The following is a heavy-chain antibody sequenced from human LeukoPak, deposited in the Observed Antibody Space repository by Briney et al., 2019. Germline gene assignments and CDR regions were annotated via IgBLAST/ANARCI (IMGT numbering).Heavy chain of an antibody. V-gene: IGHV1-24*01. Sequence: ASVKVSCKVSGYTLTELSMHWVRQAPGKGLEWMGGFDPEDGETIYAQKFQGRVTMTEDTSTDTAYKELSSLRSEDTAVYYCARGAVYGSGSYYNGFDPWGQGTLVTVSS. CDR3: ARGAVYGSGSYYNGFDP. J-gene: IGHJ5*02. D-gene: IGHD3-10*01. CDR2: FDPEDGET. CDR1: GYTLTELS.